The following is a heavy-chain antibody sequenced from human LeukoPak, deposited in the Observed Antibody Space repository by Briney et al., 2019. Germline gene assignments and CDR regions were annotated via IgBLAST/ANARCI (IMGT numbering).Heavy chain of an antibody. CDR2: MTLNSGRT. CDR3: GRGYVRDV. CDR1: GYTATNLD. Sequence: ASVKVSCKVFGYTATNLDINWVRQATGQGFEWMGWMTLNSGRTGYRREFQGRVTMTTDTSTNTAYMELSSLRSDDTGVYYCGRGYVRDVWGQGTRVIVSS. V-gene: IGHV1-8*01. J-gene: IGHJ6*02.